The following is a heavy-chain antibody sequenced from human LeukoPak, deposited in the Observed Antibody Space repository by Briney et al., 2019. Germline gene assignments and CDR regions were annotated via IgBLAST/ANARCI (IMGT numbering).Heavy chain of an antibody. V-gene: IGHV3-21*01. Sequence: SGGSLRLSCAASGFTFSSYSMNWVRQAPGKGLEWVSSISSSSSYIYYADSVKGRFTISRDNAKNSLYLQMNSLRAEDTAVYYCARNGIAAAGNWFDPWGQGTLVTVSS. D-gene: IGHD6-13*01. CDR3: ARNGIAAAGNWFDP. CDR1: GFTFSSYS. CDR2: ISSSSSYI. J-gene: IGHJ5*02.